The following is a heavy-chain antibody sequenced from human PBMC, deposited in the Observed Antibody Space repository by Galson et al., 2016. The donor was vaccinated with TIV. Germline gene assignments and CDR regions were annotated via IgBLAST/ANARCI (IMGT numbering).Heavy chain of an antibody. Sequence: LSCAASGFTFSSYSMNWVRQAPGKGLEWVSYISSSGSTIYYADSVKGRFTISRDNAKNSLYLQMNSLRAEDTAVYYCARGGWGYSSGWSYGMDVWGQGTTVTVSS. D-gene: IGHD6-19*01. CDR2: ISSSGSTI. CDR3: ARGGWGYSSGWSYGMDV. J-gene: IGHJ6*02. CDR1: GFTFSSYS. V-gene: IGHV3-48*01.